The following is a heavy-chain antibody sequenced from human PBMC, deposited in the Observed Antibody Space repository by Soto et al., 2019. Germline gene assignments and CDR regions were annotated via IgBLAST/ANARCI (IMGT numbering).Heavy chain of an antibody. J-gene: IGHJ5*02. CDR3: ARGGITIFGGVDP. D-gene: IGHD3-3*01. CDR2: INHSGST. Sequence: SETLSLTCAVYGGSFSGYYWSWIRQPPGKGLEWIGEINHSGSTNYNPSLKIRVTISVDTSKNQFSLKLSSVTAADTAGYYCARGGITIFGGVDPWGQGTLVTVSS. V-gene: IGHV4-34*01. CDR1: GGSFSGYY.